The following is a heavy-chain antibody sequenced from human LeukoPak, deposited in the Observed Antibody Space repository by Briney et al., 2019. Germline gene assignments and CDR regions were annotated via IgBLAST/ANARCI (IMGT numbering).Heavy chain of an antibody. CDR1: GGSISSSSYY. Sequence: SETLSLTCTVSGGSISSSSYYWGWIRQPPGKGLEWIGSIYYSGSTYYNPSLKSRVTISVDTSKNQFSLKLSSVTAADTAVYYCARRVYRDIDYDSSGYLDAFDIWGQGTMVTVSS. CDR3: ARRVYRDIDYDSSGYLDAFDI. J-gene: IGHJ3*02. CDR2: IYYSGST. D-gene: IGHD3-22*01. V-gene: IGHV4-39*01.